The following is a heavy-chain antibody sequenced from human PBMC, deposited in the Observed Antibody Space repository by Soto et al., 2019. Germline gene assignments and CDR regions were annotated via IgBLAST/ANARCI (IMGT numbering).Heavy chain of an antibody. Sequence: QVQLMESGPGLVRPSQTLSLTCTVSGGSINTAGDYWNWMRQRPGEGLEWIGSIHSSGSIYYTPSLKGLVKMSAEPSKTQFSVRLDSVTAADTAVYYCVRGKRGPGYFDLWGRGTLVAVSS. D-gene: IGHD3-10*01. J-gene: IGHJ2*01. CDR3: VRGKRGPGYFDL. CDR1: GGSINTAGDY. V-gene: IGHV4-31*01. CDR2: IHSSGSI.